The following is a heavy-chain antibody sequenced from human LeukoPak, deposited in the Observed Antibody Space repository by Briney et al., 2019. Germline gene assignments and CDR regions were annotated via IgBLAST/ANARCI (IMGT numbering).Heavy chain of an antibody. V-gene: IGHV4-38-2*01. Sequence: SETLSLTCAVSGYSISSGYYWGWIRQPPGKGLEWIGSIYHSGSTYYNPSLKSRVTIPVDTSKNQFSLKLSSVTAADTAVYYCARHTLYGVESWFDPWGQGTLVTVSS. CDR3: ARHTLYGVESWFDP. CDR1: GYSISSGYY. D-gene: IGHD3-16*01. J-gene: IGHJ5*02. CDR2: IYHSGST.